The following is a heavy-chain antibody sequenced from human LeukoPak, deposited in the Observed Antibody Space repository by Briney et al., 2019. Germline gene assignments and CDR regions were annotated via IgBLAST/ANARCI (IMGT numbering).Heavy chain of an antibody. V-gene: IGHV3-48*02. Sequence: PGGPLRLPCAASGLTFSTYSMKWVRQAPGKALEWVSYISSSRGTIYYADSVKGRFTISRDNAKNSLYLQMNGLRDEDTAVYYCARDQSDYYGSGSYSEGSYWGQGTLVTVSS. D-gene: IGHD3-10*01. J-gene: IGHJ4*02. CDR1: GLTFSTYS. CDR3: ARDQSDYYGSGSYSEGSY. CDR2: ISSSRGTI.